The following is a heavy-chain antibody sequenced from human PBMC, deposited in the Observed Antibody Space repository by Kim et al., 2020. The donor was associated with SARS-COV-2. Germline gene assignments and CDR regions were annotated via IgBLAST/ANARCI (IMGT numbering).Heavy chain of an antibody. D-gene: IGHD3-10*01. CDR3: ARLWLRCRIDY. Sequence: TSYNPSLKSRVTISVDTSKNQFSLKLSSVTAADTAVYYCARLWLRCRIDYWGQGTLVTVSS. CDR2: T. V-gene: IGHV4-39*01. J-gene: IGHJ4*02.